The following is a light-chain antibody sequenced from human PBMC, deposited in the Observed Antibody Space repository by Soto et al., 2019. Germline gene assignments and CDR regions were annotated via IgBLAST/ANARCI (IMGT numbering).Light chain of an antibody. Sequence: QSALTQPPSASGSPGQSVTISCTGTSSDVGGYNYVSWYQQHPGKAPKVMIYEVTKRPSGVPDRFSGSKSGNTASLTVSGLQAEDEADYYCSSYAGSINFVIFGGGTKLAVL. CDR2: EVT. J-gene: IGLJ2*01. V-gene: IGLV2-8*01. CDR3: SSYAGSINFVI. CDR1: SSDVGGYNY.